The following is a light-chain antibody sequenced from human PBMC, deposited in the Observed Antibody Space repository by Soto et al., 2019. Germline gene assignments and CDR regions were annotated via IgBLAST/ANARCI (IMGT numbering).Light chain of an antibody. J-gene: IGKJ5*01. CDR3: QQSFRSPIT. CDR2: VAF. V-gene: IGKV1-39*01. CDR1: QSIALS. Sequence: DIQMTQSPSSLSASVGDTVTMTCRASQSIALSVNWYQQKPGKAPKLLIYVAFTLESGVPSRFICNGSATEFTLTIGSLQPEDLATYYCQQSFRSPITFGQGTRLE.